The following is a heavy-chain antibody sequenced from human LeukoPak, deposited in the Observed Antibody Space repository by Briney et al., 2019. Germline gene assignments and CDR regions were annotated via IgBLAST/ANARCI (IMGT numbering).Heavy chain of an antibody. Sequence: ASVKVSCKVSGYTLTELSMHWVRQAPGKGLEWMGGFDPEDGETIYAQKFQGRVTMTEDTSTDTAYMELSSPRSEDTAVYYCATRSLVEGVYYDSSGYFNFDYWGQGTLVTVSS. J-gene: IGHJ4*02. V-gene: IGHV1-24*01. D-gene: IGHD3-22*01. CDR3: ATRSLVEGVYYDSSGYFNFDY. CDR1: GYTLTELS. CDR2: FDPEDGET.